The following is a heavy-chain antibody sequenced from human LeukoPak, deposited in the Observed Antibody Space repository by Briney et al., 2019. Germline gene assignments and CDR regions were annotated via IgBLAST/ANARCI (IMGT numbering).Heavy chain of an antibody. CDR2: IIPIFGTA. CDR3: ARCFYSPRGVDYDFWSGYYYGMDV. CDR1: GGTFSSYA. V-gene: IGHV1-69*13. J-gene: IGHJ6*02. Sequence: ASVKVSCKASGGTFSSYAISWVRQAPGQGLEWMGGIIPIFGTANHAQKFQGRVTTTADESTSTAYMELSSLRSEDTAVYYCARCFYSPRGVDYDFWSGYYYGMDVWGQGTTVTVSS. D-gene: IGHD3-3*01.